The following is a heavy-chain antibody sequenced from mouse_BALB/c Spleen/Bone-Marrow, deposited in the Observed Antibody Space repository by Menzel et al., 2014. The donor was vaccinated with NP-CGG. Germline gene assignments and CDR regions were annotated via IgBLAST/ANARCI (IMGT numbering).Heavy chain of an antibody. CDR3: ARGLYGNSGY. V-gene: IGHV1-69*02. D-gene: IGHD2-1*01. J-gene: IGHJ2*01. CDR1: GYTFTSYW. Sequence: VKLVESGAELVKPGASVKLSCKASGYTFTSYWMHWVKQRPGQGLEWIGEIDPSDSYTNYNQKFKGEATLTVDKSSSTAYMQLSSLASEDSAVYYCARGLYGNSGYWGQGTTLTVSS. CDR2: IDPSDSYT.